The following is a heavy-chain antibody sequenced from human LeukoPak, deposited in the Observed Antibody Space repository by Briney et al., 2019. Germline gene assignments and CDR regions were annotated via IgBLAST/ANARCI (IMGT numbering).Heavy chain of an antibody. J-gene: IGHJ4*02. D-gene: IGHD6-13*01. V-gene: IGHV3-48*04. Sequence: GGSLRLSCAASGFTFSSYSMNWVRQAPGKGLEWVSYISSSSSTIYYADSVKGRFTISRDNAKNSLYLQMNSLRAEDTAVYYCARPPASSSWYGIPYYFDYWGQGTLVTVSS. CDR1: GFTFSSYS. CDR2: ISSSSSTI. CDR3: ARPPASSSWYGIPYYFDY.